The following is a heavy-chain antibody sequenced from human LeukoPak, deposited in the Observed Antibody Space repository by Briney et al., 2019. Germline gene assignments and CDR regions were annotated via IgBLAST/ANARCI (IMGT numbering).Heavy chain of an antibody. CDR1: GFTVSSNY. CDR3: AKTRLLFNDAFDI. D-gene: IGHD2-21*02. V-gene: IGHV3-66*01. Sequence: GGSLRLSCAASGFTVSSNYMSWVRQAPGKGLEWVSVIYSGGSTYYADSVKGRFTISRDNSKNTLYLQMNSLRAEDTAVYYCAKTRLLFNDAFDIWGQGTMVTVSS. CDR2: IYSGGST. J-gene: IGHJ3*02.